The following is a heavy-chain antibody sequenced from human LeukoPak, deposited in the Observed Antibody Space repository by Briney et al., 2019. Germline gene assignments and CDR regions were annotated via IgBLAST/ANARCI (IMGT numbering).Heavy chain of an antibody. J-gene: IGHJ4*02. CDR1: GGSFSGYY. V-gene: IGHV4-34*01. CDR3: ARFSHCSSTSCYVFDY. CDR2: IYYSGST. Sequence: SETLSLTCAVYGGSFSGYYWSWIRQPPGKGLEWIGSIYYSGSTYYNPSLKSRVTISVDTSKNQFSLKLSSVTAADTAVYYCARFSHCSSTSCYVFDYWGQGTLVTVSS. D-gene: IGHD2-2*01.